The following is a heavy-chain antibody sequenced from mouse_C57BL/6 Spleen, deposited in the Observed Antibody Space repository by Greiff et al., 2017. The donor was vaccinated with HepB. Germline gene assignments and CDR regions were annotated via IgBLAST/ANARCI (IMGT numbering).Heavy chain of an antibody. CDR3: ARSPLSYYGSPPFAY. Sequence: QVQLQQPGAELVRPGSSVKLSCKASGYTFTSYWMDWVKQRPGQGLEWIGNIYPSDSETHYNQKFKDKATLTVDKSSSTAYMQLSSLTSEDSAVYYCARSPLSYYGSPPFAYWGQGTLVTVSA. D-gene: IGHD1-1*01. CDR2: IYPSDSET. CDR1: GYTFTSYW. J-gene: IGHJ3*01. V-gene: IGHV1-61*01.